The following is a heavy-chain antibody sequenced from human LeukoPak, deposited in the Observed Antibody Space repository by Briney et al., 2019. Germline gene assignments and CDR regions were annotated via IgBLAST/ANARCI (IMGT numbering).Heavy chain of an antibody. CDR2: INHSGST. Sequence: SETLSLTCAVYGGSFSGYYWSWIRQPPGKGLEWIGEINHSGSTNYNPSLKSRVTISVDTSKNRFSLKLSSVTAADTAVYYCSTVTLGLDYWGQGTLVTVSS. D-gene: IGHD4-17*01. CDR1: GGSFSGYY. V-gene: IGHV4-34*01. J-gene: IGHJ4*02. CDR3: STVTLGLDY.